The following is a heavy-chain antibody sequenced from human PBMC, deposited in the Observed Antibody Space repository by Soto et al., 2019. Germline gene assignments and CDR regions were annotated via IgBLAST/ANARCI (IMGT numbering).Heavy chain of an antibody. V-gene: IGHV1-18*01. J-gene: IGHJ6*02. CDR1: GYTFTSYG. Sequence: ASVKVSCKASGYTFTSYGISWVRQAPGQGLEWMGWISAYNGNTNYAQKLQGRVTMTTDTSTSTAYMELRSLRSDDTAVYYCARDKGTLAHYYYSTGMDVWGQGTTVTVSS. D-gene: IGHD1-1*01. CDR3: ARDKGTLAHYYYSTGMDV. CDR2: ISAYNGNT.